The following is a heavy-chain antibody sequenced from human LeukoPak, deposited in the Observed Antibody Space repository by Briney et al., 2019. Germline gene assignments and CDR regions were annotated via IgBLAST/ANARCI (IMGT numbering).Heavy chain of an antibody. V-gene: IGHV3-21*01. Sequence: PGGSLRLSCAASGFTFSSYSMNWVLQAPGKGLEWVSSISSSSSYIYYADSVKGRFTISRDNAKNSLYLQMNSLRAEDTAVYYCARDGSDYGDYENDYYFDYWGQGTLVTVSS. CDR2: ISSSSSYI. CDR1: GFTFSSYS. CDR3: ARDGSDYGDYENDYYFDY. D-gene: IGHD4-17*01. J-gene: IGHJ4*02.